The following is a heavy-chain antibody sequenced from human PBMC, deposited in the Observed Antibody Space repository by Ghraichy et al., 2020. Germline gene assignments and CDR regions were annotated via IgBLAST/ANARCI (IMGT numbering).Heavy chain of an antibody. CDR2: ISRDGSYT. D-gene: IGHD3-9*01. V-gene: IGHV3-11*03. Sequence: GGSLRLSCAASGFTFSDFYMSWVRQAPGKGLEWLSSISRDGSYTNYAKSVKGRFINSRENAQNALHLQMNALTGDDTAVYYCARTQYDVLIGRFDFWGQGVLVSVSS. J-gene: IGHJ4*02. CDR3: ARTQYDVLIGRFDF. CDR1: GFTFSDFY.